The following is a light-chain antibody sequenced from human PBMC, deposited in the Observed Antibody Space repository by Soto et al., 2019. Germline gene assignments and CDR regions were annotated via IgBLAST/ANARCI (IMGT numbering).Light chain of an antibody. CDR1: QSVSSS. J-gene: IGKJ1*01. CDR3: QQRSNWPRT. V-gene: IGKV3-11*01. Sequence: EIVLTQSPATLSLSPGERATVSCRASQSVSSSLAWLQQKPGQAPRLLIYDASNRATGIPARFCGSGSGADFTLSISSLEPEDSAVYYCQQRSNWPRTFGQGTKVEIK. CDR2: DAS.